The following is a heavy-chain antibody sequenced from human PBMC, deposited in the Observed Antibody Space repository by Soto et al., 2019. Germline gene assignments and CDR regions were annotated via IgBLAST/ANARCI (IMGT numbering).Heavy chain of an antibody. CDR1: GFTFSSYG. CDR2: ISYDGSNQ. D-gene: IGHD3-10*01. CDR3: AKPFARFEELRPLDY. V-gene: IGHV3-30*18. Sequence: QVQLVESGGGVVQPGRSLRLSCAASGFTFSSYGMHWVRQAPGKGLEWVAVISYDGSNQYYADSVKGRFTISRDNSKNTLHLQMNSLRAEDTAVYYCAKPFARFEELRPLDYWGQGTLVTVSS. J-gene: IGHJ4*02.